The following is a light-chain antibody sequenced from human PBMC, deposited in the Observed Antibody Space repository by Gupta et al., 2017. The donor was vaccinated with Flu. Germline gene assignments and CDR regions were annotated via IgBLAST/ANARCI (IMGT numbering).Light chain of an antibody. J-gene: IGLJ2*01. CDR2: GNN. CDR1: SSNIGADYD. Sequence: QSVLTQPPSVSGAPGQRVTTSCPGSSSNIGADYDVHWYQQFPWAAPKLLIFGNNNRPSGVPDRFSGSKSGTSASLVVSGLQAEDEGDYFCQSYDNSLSVVVFGGGTKLTVL. V-gene: IGLV1-40*01. CDR3: QSYDNSLSVVV.